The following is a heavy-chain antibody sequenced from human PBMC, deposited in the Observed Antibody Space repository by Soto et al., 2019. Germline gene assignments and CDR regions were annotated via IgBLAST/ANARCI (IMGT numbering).Heavy chain of an antibody. CDR2: INWNGGST. J-gene: IGHJ3*02. D-gene: IGHD6-13*01. Sequence: GGSLRLSCAASGFTFDDYGMSWVRQAPGKGLEWVSGINWNGGSTGYADSVKGRFTISRDNAKNSLYLQMNSLRAEDTALYHCARPIAAAGALDAFDIWGQGTMVTVSS. V-gene: IGHV3-20*01. CDR3: ARPIAAAGALDAFDI. CDR1: GFTFDDYG.